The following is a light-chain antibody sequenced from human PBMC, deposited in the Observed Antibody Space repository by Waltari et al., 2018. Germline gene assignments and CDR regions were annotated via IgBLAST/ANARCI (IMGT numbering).Light chain of an antibody. J-gene: IGLJ3*02. CDR3: GTWDNSLSGWV. CDR2: ETN. Sequence: QSVLTQPPSESAAPGQKVTISCPGAASNIGHNFVSWYQQFPGASPKLLIFETNKRPSGIPDRFSGSKSGTSATLGITGLQTGDEADYYCGTWDNSLSGWVFGTGTKLTVL. V-gene: IGLV1-51*01. CDR1: ASNIGHNF.